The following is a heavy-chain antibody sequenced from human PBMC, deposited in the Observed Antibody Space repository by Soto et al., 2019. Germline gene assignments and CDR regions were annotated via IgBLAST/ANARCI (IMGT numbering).Heavy chain of an antibody. CDR3: ARPSADSSGYYFDY. CDR2: MNPNSGNT. Sequence: VASVKVSCKASGYTFTSYDINWVRQATGQGLEWMGWMNPNSGNTGYAQKFQGRVTMTRNTSISTAYMELSSLRSEDTAVYYCARPSADSSGYYFDYWGQGTLVTVSS. D-gene: IGHD3-22*01. V-gene: IGHV1-8*01. J-gene: IGHJ4*02. CDR1: GYTFTSYD.